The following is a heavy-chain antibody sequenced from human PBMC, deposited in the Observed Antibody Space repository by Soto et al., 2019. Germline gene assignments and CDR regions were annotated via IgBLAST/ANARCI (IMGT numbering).Heavy chain of an antibody. CDR3: ARDQVGDSSGYYLAPFDY. CDR2: INPIHGKT. V-gene: IGHV1-3*01. CDR1: GYTFTSYA. J-gene: IGHJ4*02. D-gene: IGHD3-22*01. Sequence: GASVKVSCKASGYTFTSYAMHCVRQAPGQRLEWMGWINPIHGKTNYAQKFQGRVTITTDKSTSTAYMELSSLRSEDTAVYYCARDQVGDSSGYYLAPFDYWGQGTLVTVSS.